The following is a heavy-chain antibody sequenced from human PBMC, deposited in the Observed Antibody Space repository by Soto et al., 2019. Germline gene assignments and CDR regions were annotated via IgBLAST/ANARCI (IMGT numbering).Heavy chain of an antibody. CDR1: GGYITSANW. CDR3: AKEGYYYMDV. CDR2: IHDSGST. J-gene: IGHJ6*02. Sequence: SETLSLTCAVSGGYITSANWWSWVRQPPGKGLEWIGKIHDSGSTNNNPSLKSRVTISVDKSKNQVSLRLTSVTAADTAVYYCAKEGYYYMDVWGQGTTVTVSS. V-gene: IGHV4-4*02.